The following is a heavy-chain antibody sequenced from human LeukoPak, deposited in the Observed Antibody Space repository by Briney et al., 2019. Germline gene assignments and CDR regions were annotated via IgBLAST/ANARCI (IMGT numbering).Heavy chain of an antibody. CDR3: AKGGLRSTPLDY. D-gene: IGHD3-3*01. J-gene: IGHJ4*02. CDR2: IGASGGVT. CDR1: GFTFSNYA. V-gene: IGHV3-23*01. Sequence: GGSLRLSCTASGFTFSNYAMTWVRQAPGKGLEWVSVIGASGGVTFYSDSVKGRFTTSRDNSKTTLYLQMNSLRAEDTAVYYCAKGGLRSTPLDYWGQGTLVTVSS.